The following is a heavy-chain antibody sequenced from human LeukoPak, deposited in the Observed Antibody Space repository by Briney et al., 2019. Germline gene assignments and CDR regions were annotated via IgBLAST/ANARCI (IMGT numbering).Heavy chain of an antibody. V-gene: IGHV4-59*01. J-gene: IGHJ6*02. D-gene: IGHD3-16*01. CDR2: IYDSGNT. Sequence: KPSETLSLTCTVSGGSISRYYWSWIRQPPGKGLEWIGYIYDSGNTKYNPSLNSRVTISVDTSKNQFSLNLSSVNAADTAVYYCARAAWGSLAMDVWGQGTTVTVSS. CDR1: GGSISRYY. CDR3: ARAAWGSLAMDV.